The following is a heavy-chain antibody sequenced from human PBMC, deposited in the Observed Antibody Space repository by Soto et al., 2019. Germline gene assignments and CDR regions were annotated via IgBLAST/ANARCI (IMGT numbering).Heavy chain of an antibody. J-gene: IGHJ4*02. CDR3: AKNLPRTGRFDY. Sequence: SETLSLTCTLSGASITSTTYFWAWIRQPPGKGLEWVGSIYYSGKPHYNPSLKSRVTISVDGSKNQFSLQMTSVTAADTAVYYCAKNLPRTGRFDYWGQGALVTVSS. CDR1: GASITSTTYF. V-gene: IGHV4-39*01. CDR2: IYYSGKP.